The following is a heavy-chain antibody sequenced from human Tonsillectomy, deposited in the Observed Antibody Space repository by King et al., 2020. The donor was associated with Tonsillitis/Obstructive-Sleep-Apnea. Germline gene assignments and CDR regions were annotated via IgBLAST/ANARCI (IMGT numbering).Heavy chain of an antibody. CDR3: ARAATMVQGVKAGRGPYYYYYRDV. CDR2: IIPIFGTA. J-gene: IGHJ6*03. V-gene: IGHV1-69*01. Sequence: VQLVESGAEVKKPGSSVKVSCKASGGTFSSYAISWVRQAPGHGLEWMGGIIPIFGTANYAQKFQGRVTITADESTSTAYMELSSLRSEDTAVYYCARAATMVQGVKAGRGPYYYYYRDVWGNGTTVTVSS. D-gene: IGHD3-10*01. CDR1: GGTFSSYA.